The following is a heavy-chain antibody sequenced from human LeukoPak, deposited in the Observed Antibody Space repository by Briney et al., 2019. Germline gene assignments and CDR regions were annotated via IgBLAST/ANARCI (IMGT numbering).Heavy chain of an antibody. V-gene: IGHV4-39*07. Sequence: SETLSLPCTVSGGSISSSGSYWAWIRQPPGKGLEWIANVYYHGNTYYNSSLRSRVTISADTSKNQFSLKMSSVTAADTAVYYCARMTSSGWYAAGYYFDYWGQGTLVTVSS. CDR1: GGSISSSGSY. CDR2: VYYHGNT. D-gene: IGHD6-19*01. J-gene: IGHJ4*02. CDR3: ARMTSSGWYAAGYYFDY.